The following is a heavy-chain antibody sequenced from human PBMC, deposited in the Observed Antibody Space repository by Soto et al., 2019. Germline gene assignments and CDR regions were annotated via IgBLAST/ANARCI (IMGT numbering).Heavy chain of an antibody. CDR1: VFSFSRYW. D-gene: IGHD3-22*01. J-gene: IGHJ6*02. Sequence: HPGGSLRLSCAGSVFSFSRYWMILVRQSPGKGPEWVADIKQDGSEKYYVDSVKGRFTISRDNAQNSLYLKMNSLRDEDTAVYYCARDLDSSGSEPEYLMDVSGQGTTVTVSS. V-gene: IGHV3-7*01. CDR3: ARDLDSSGSEPEYLMDV. CDR2: IKQDGSEK.